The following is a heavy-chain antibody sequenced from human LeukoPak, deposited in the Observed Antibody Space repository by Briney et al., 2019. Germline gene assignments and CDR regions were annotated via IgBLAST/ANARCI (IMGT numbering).Heavy chain of an antibody. D-gene: IGHD2-2*01. CDR1: GFTFSSYG. CDR2: IWYDGSNK. J-gene: IGHJ6*02. V-gene: IGHV3-33*01. Sequence: GGSLRLSCAASGFTFSSYGMHWVRQAPGKGLEWVAVIWYDGSNKYYAGSVKGRFTISRDNSKNTLYLQMNSLRAEDTAVYYCARDRVVVVPAAILYYYYGMDVWGQGTTVTVSS. CDR3: ARDRVVVVPAAILYYYYGMDV.